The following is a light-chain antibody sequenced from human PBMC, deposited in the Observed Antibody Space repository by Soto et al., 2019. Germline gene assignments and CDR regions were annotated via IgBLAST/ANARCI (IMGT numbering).Light chain of an antibody. J-gene: IGKJ1*01. CDR2: GAS. CDR1: QSFSNDF. V-gene: IGKV3-20*01. CDR3: HQYGSSPPRT. Sequence: EIVLTQSPGILSLSPGERATLSCRASQSFSNDFLAWYQQKPGQAPRLLIYGASTRATDVPDRFSGSGSGADFTLTISRLEPEDFAVDYCHQYGSSPPRTFGQGTQVE.